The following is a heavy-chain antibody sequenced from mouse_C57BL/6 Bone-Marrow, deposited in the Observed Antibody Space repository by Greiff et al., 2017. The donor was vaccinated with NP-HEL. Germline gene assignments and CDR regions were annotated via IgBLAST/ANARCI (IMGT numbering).Heavy chain of an antibody. CDR1: GYTFTDYY. CDR2: INPNNGGT. V-gene: IGHV1-26*01. D-gene: IGHD1-1*01. J-gene: IGHJ2*01. CDR3: GYYYGSVFDY. Sequence: EVQLQQSGPELVKPGASVKISCKASGYTFTDYYMNWVKQSHGKSLEWIGDINPNNGGTSYNQKFKGKATLTVDKSSSTAYMELRRLTSEDSAVYYCGYYYGSVFDYWGQGTTLTVSS.